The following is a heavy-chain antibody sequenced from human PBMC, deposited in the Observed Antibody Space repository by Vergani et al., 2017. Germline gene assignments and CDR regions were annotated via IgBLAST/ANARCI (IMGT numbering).Heavy chain of an antibody. Sequence: QVQLQESGPGLVKPSQTLSLTCTVSGDSITSGDYYWSWIRQPPGKGLEWIGYIYYSETTYYNPSLKSRLTISLDTSKNQFSLRLKSVPATDTGMYYCARPVGPRAIADGYHVWGQGTMVTVS. CDR2: IYYSETT. CDR3: ARPVGPRAIADGYHV. V-gene: IGHV4-30-4*08. J-gene: IGHJ3*01. CDR1: GDSITSGDYY. D-gene: IGHD3-10*01.